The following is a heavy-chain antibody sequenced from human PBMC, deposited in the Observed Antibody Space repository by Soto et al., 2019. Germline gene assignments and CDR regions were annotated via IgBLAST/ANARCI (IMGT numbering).Heavy chain of an antibody. J-gene: IGHJ6*02. CDR2: ISSSSFSI. V-gene: IGHV3-21*01. CDR3: ARNESSNIYGMDV. Sequence: GGSLSLSCASSGFTFSSYSMNWVRQAPGKGLEWVSSISSSSFSINYADSVKGRFSISRDNAQNSLHLQMNNFRAEDTAVYYCARNESSNIYGMDVWGQGTTVTVSS. D-gene: IGHD6-6*01. CDR1: GFTFSSYS.